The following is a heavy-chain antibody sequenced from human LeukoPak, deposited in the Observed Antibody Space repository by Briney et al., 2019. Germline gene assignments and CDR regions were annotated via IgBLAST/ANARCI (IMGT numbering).Heavy chain of an antibody. J-gene: IGHJ4*01. CDR3: AKGDSYYDLLTCFDF. D-gene: IGHD3-9*01. V-gene: IGHV3-23*01. Sequence: GGSLRLSCAASGFMFNSYVMSWVRQAPGKGLEWVSAINGGGGNTYYADSVKGRFTVSRDNPQNTLYLQMNSLRAEDAAVYYCAKGDSYYDLLTCFDFWGHGTLVTVSS. CDR2: INGGGGNT. CDR1: GFMFNSYV.